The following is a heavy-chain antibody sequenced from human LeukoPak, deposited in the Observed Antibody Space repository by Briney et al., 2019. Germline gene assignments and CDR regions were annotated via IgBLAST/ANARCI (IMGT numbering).Heavy chain of an antibody. V-gene: IGHV3-23*01. CDR2: ISGSGGST. D-gene: IGHD2-15*01. CDR3: AKVNEDIVVVVAAPVFDY. J-gene: IGHJ4*02. Sequence: PGGSLRLSCADSGCTFSSYAMSWVRQAPGKGLEWVSAISGSGGSTYYADSVKGRFTISRDNSKNTLYLQMNSLRAEDTAVYYCAKVNEDIVVVVAAPVFDYWGQGTLVTVSS. CDR1: GCTFSSYA.